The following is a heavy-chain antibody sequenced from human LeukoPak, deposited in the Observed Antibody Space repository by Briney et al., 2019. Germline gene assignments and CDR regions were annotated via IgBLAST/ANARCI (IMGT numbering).Heavy chain of an antibody. V-gene: IGHV3-30*02. Sequence: GGSLRLSCAAPGLTFSSFGMHWVRQAPGKGLEWVAFIRYDASTKYYADSVKGRFTISRDNSKSTLYLQMNSLRAEDTAVYYCAKGGYYFDYWGQGPLVTVSS. CDR1: GLTFSSFG. J-gene: IGHJ4*02. CDR2: IRYDASTK. D-gene: IGHD3-16*01. CDR3: AKGGYYFDY.